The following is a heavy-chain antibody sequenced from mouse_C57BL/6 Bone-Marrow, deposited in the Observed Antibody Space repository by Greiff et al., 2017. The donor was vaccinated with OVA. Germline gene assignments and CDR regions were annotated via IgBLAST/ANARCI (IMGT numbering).Heavy chain of an antibody. CDR2: ISNGGGST. D-gene: IGHD1-1*01. Sequence: EVQVVESGGGLVQPGGSLKLSCAASGFTFSDYYMYWVRQTPEKRLEWVAYISNGGGSTYYPDTVKGRFTISRDNAKNTLYLQMSRLKSEDTAMYYCARLYDYGWYFDVWGTGTTVTVSS. J-gene: IGHJ1*03. CDR3: ARLYDYGWYFDV. CDR1: GFTFSDYY. V-gene: IGHV5-12*01.